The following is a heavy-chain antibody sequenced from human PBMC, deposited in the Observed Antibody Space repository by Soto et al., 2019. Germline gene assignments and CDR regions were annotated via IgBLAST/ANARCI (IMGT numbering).Heavy chain of an antibody. Sequence: GGSLRLSCAASGFIFDDYAMHWVRQAPGQGLEWVSGISWNSGTIGYADSVKGRFTISRDNAKNSLYLQMNSLRADDTAVYYCAKDDSGSPTGFDYWGQGTQVTVSS. J-gene: IGHJ4*02. CDR3: AKDDSGSPTGFDY. CDR2: ISWNSGTI. CDR1: GFIFDDYA. D-gene: IGHD1-26*01. V-gene: IGHV3-9*01.